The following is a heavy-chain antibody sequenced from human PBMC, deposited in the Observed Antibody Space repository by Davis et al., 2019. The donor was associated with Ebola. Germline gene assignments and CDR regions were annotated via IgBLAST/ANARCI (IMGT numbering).Heavy chain of an antibody. D-gene: IGHD3-10*01. J-gene: IGHJ4*02. V-gene: IGHV1-2*02. CDR3: TGGGSYYVLDY. CDR1: GYTFTGYY. Sequence: ASVKVSCKASGYTFTGYYMHWVRQAPGQGLEWMGWINPNSGGTNYAQKFQGRATITADRSTSTFYMEMSSLTSDDTAVYYCTGGGSYYVLDYWGQGTLVTVSS. CDR2: INPNSGGT.